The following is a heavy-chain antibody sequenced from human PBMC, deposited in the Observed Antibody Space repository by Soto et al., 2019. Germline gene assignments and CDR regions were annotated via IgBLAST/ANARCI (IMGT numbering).Heavy chain of an antibody. CDR1: GGTFSNYT. Sequence: QVQLVQSGAEVKKPGSSVKVSCKASGGTFSNYTITWVRQASGQGLEWMGRIIPILDIANYAKKFQGRVTITADKSTSTAYMELSSLRSEDTAVYYCARDVGLGPVTVSTHVDYWGQGTLVIVSS. V-gene: IGHV1-69*08. CDR3: ARDVGLGPVTVSTHVDY. J-gene: IGHJ4*02. D-gene: IGHD4-17*01. CDR2: IIPILDIA.